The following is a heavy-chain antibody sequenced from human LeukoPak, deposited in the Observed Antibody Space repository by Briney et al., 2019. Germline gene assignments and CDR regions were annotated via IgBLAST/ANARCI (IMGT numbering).Heavy chain of an antibody. V-gene: IGHV5-51*01. CDR3: ARRAYYYDSSGFWFDP. Sequence: GESLKISCKGSGYSFTSYWIGWVRQMPGKGLEWMGNIYPGDSDTKYSPSFQGQVTISADKSISTAYLQWSSLKASDTAMYYCARRAYYYDSSGFWFDPWGQGTLVTVSS. CDR1: GYSFTSYW. J-gene: IGHJ5*02. D-gene: IGHD3-22*01. CDR2: IYPGDSDT.